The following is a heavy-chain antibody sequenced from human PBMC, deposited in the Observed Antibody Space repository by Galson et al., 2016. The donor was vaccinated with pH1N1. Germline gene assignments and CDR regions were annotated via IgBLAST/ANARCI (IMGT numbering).Heavy chain of an antibody. CDR1: GFSLSTSGMC. V-gene: IGHV2-70*01. J-gene: IGHJ4*02. CDR3: ARHDYGDYSCYFEY. Sequence: PALVKPTQTLTLTCTFSGFSLSTSGMCVSWIRQPPGKALEWLALIDWDDDKYYSTSLKTRLTISKDTSKTQVVLTMTNMDPVDTATYYCARHDYGDYSCYFEYWGKGTLVTVSS. D-gene: IGHD4-17*01. CDR2: IDWDDDK.